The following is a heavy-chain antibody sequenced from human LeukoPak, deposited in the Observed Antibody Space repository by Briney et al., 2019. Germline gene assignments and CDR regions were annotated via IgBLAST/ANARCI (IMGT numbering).Heavy chain of an antibody. Sequence: GESLKISCKGSGYNFAGYWIAWVRQMPGKGLEWMGIIYPGDSDTRYSPSFQGQVTISADKSISTAYLQWSSLKASDTAMYYCARENYYDSSGYFAFDIWGQGTMVTVSS. CDR1: GYNFAGYW. CDR3: ARENYYDSSGYFAFDI. CDR2: IYPGDSDT. J-gene: IGHJ3*02. V-gene: IGHV5-51*01. D-gene: IGHD3-22*01.